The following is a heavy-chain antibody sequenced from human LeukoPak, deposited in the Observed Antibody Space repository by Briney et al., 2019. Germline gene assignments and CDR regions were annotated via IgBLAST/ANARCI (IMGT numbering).Heavy chain of an antibody. Sequence: GRSLRLSCAASGFTFSSYAMHWVRQAPGKGLEWVAVISYDGSNKYYADSVKGRFTISRDNSKNTLYLQMNSLRVEDTAVYYCARDGSFKDTYYYGSGSYAQTLDYWGQGTLVTVSS. CDR2: ISYDGSNK. CDR3: ARDGSFKDTYYYGSGSYAQTLDY. D-gene: IGHD3-10*01. J-gene: IGHJ4*02. V-gene: IGHV3-30-3*01. CDR1: GFTFSSYA.